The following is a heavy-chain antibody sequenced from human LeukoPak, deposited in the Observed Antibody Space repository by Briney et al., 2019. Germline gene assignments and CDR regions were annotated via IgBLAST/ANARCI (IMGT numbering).Heavy chain of an antibody. J-gene: IGHJ3*02. CDR1: GFTFSSYS. D-gene: IGHD3-3*01. V-gene: IGHV3-21*01. Sequence: PGGSLRLSCAASGFTFSSYSMNWVRQAPGKGLEWVSSINIYYADSVKGRFTISRDNAKNSLYLRMNSLRAEDTAVYYCARDGYDFWSGYNAFDIWGQGTMVTVSS. CDR2: INI. CDR3: ARDGYDFWSGYNAFDI.